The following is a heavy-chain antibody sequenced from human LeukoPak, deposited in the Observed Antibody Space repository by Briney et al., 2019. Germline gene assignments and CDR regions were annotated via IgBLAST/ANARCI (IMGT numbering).Heavy chain of an antibody. CDR3: AGHFNGYSYGPIDY. CDR1: GGSISSYY. CDR2: IYYSGST. D-gene: IGHD5-18*01. V-gene: IGHV4-59*08. J-gene: IGHJ4*02. Sequence: SETLSLTCTVSGGSISSYYWSWIRQPPGKGLEWIGYIYYSGSTNYNPSLKSRVTTSVDTSKNQFSLKLSSVAAADTAVYYCAGHFNGYSYGPIDYWGQGTLVTVSS.